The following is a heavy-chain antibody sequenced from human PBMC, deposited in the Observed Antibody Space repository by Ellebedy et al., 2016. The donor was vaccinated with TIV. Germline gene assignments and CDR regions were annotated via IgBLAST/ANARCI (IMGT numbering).Heavy chain of an antibody. V-gene: IGHV1-2*02. CDR2: IHPNSGGT. Sequence: AASVKVSCKASGYTFSGYYMHWVRQAPGPGLEWMGWIHPNSGGTNYAQKFQGRVTMTRDTSISTAYMELSRLGSDDTAVYYCARVYCSSPSCCFDYWGQGTLITVSS. CDR1: GYTFSGYY. J-gene: IGHJ4*02. CDR3: ARVYCSSPSCCFDY. D-gene: IGHD2-2*01.